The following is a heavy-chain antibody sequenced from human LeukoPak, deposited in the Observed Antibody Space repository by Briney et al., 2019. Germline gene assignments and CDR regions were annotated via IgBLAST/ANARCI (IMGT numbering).Heavy chain of an antibody. V-gene: IGHV4-61*02. CDR1: GGLISSGSYY. CDR2: IYSSGST. Sequence: PSQTLSLTCTVSGGLISSGSYYWSWIRQPAGKGLEWIGRIYSSGSTNYNPALRSRLTISVDTSKNQFSLKLSSVTAADTAVYYCAAAWSGYPLEYWGQGTLVTVSS. J-gene: IGHJ4*02. D-gene: IGHD3-3*01. CDR3: AAAWSGYPLEY.